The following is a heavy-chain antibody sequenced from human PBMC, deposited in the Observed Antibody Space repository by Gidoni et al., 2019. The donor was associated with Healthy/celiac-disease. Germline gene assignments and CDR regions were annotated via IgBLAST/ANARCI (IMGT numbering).Heavy chain of an antibody. D-gene: IGHD3-3*01. CDR1: GFTFSRYS. Sequence: EVQLVESGGGLVTPGGSLRLSCAASGFTFSRYSMNWVRQAPGKGLEWVSSISSSSSYIYYADSVKGRFTISRDNAKNSLYLQMNSLRAEDTAVYYCAAGLRFLEWHHWYFDLWGRGTLVTVSS. CDR2: ISSSSSYI. J-gene: IGHJ2*01. CDR3: AAGLRFLEWHHWYFDL. V-gene: IGHV3-21*01.